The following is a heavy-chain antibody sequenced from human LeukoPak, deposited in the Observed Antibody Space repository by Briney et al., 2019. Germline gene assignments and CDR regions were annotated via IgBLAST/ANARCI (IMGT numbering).Heavy chain of an antibody. CDR2: IYSGGST. J-gene: IGHJ4*02. D-gene: IGHD1-26*01. CDR3: ARGRTWYGGPRTLYFDH. CDR1: GFTVSSNY. Sequence: GGSLRLSCAASGFTVSSNYMSWVRQAPGKGLDWVSVIYSGGSTYYADSVKGRFTISRDNSKNTLYLQMNSLRAEDTAVYYCARGRTWYGGPRTLYFDHWGQGTLVTVSS. V-gene: IGHV3-66*01.